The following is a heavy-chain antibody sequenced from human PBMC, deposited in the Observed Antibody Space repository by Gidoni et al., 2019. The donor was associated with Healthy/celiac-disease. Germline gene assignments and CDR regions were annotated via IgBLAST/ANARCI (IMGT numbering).Heavy chain of an antibody. Sequence: EVQLVESGGGLVKPGGSLRLSCAASGFTFSSYSMNWVRQAPGKGLEWVSSISSSSSYIYYADSVKGRFTISRDNAKNSLYLQMNSLRAEDTAVYYCARDFLPVAAHNWFDPWGQGTLVTVSS. CDR2: ISSSSSYI. CDR1: GFTFSSYS. V-gene: IGHV3-21*01. D-gene: IGHD6-6*01. CDR3: ARDFLPVAAHNWFDP. J-gene: IGHJ5*02.